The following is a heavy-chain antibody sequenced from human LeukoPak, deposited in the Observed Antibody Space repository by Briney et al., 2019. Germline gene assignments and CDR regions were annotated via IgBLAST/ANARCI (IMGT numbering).Heavy chain of an antibody. Sequence: SETLSLTCTVSGGSISSSRYYWGWIRQPSGKGLEWIGSIYYSGSTYYNPSLKSRVTISVDTSKNQFSLKLSSVTAADTAVYYCARVPGDYYYMDVWGKGTTVTVSS. V-gene: IGHV4-39*07. J-gene: IGHJ6*03. CDR3: ARVPGDYYYMDV. CDR1: GGSISSSRYY. CDR2: IYYSGST.